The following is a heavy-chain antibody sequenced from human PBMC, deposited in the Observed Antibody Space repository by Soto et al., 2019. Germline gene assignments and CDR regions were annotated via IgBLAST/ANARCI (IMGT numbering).Heavy chain of an antibody. CDR2: ISAYNGNT. Sequence: QVQLVQSGAEVKKPGASVKVSCKTSGYTFTNFGLSWVRQAPGQGLEWMGWISAYNGNTNYAQNFQGRVTMTTDTSTSNAYMELRSLRSDGKAGYYWSRGGTPIDHRGQGTLVTVSS. D-gene: IGHD3-16*01. J-gene: IGHJ4*02. CDR1: GYTFTNFG. CDR3: SRGGTPIDH. V-gene: IGHV1-18*01.